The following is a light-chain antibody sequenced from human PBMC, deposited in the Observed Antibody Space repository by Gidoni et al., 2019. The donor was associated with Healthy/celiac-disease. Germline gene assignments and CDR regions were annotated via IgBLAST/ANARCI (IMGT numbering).Light chain of an antibody. CDR2: AAS. CDR1: QSISSY. CDR3: QQSYSTPLT. J-gene: IGKJ4*01. Sequence: DIQMTPSPSSLSASVGDRVTITCRASQSISSYLNWYQQKPGKAPKLLICAASSLQSGVPSRFSGSGSGTDFTLTISSLQPEDFATYYCQQSYSTPLTFGGGTKVEIK. V-gene: IGKV1-39*01.